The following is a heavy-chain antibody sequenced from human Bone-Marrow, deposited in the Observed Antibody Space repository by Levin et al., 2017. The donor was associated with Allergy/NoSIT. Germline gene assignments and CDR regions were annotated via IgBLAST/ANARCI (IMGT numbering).Heavy chain of an antibody. D-gene: IGHD3-16*01. CDR3: ARDLREWGIVTSIGL. J-gene: IGHJ4*02. Sequence: ASVKVSCKASGYTFTAYYVHWVRQAPGPGLEWMGWIDPNTGATDYAQKFQGRVTMTWDTSITTAYMDLSRLTSDDTAVYYCARDLREWGIVTSIGLWGQGTLVTVSS. V-gene: IGHV1-2*02. CDR1: GYTFTAYY. CDR2: IDPNTGAT.